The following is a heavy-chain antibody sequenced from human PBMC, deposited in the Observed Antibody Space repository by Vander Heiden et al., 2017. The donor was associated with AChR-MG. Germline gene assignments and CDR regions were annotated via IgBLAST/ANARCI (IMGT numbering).Heavy chain of an antibody. CDR3: GKDIMSGGLDY. Sequence: EVQLVESGGGLVPPGRSLRLSCAASGFTFDDYAMHWVRQAPGKGLEWVSGISGNSGSIAYADSVKGRFTISRDNAKNSLYLQMNSLRADDTALYFCGKDIMSGGLDYWGQGTLVTVSS. CDR2: ISGNSGSI. CDR1: GFTFDDYA. V-gene: IGHV3-9*01. J-gene: IGHJ4*02. D-gene: IGHD2-15*01.